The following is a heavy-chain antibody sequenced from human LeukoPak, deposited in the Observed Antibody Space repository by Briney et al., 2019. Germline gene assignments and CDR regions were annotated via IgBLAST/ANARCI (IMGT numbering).Heavy chain of an antibody. Sequence: ASVKVSCKASGYTFTGYYTHWVRQAPGQGLEWMGWINPNSGGTNYAQKFQGRVTVTTDTSISTAYMELSSLRSDDTAVYYCARDDAATHDYWGQGTLVTVSS. V-gene: IGHV1-2*02. D-gene: IGHD6-13*01. CDR1: GYTFTGYY. CDR3: ARDDAATHDY. J-gene: IGHJ4*02. CDR2: INPNSGGT.